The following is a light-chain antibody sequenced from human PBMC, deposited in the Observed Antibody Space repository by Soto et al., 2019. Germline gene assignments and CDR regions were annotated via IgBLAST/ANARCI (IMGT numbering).Light chain of an antibody. V-gene: IGKV3-20*01. CDR3: QQYGSSPYT. J-gene: IGKJ2*01. Sequence: ETVLTQSPGTLSLSPGERATLSCRASQSVGSSYLAWYQQKPGQAPRLLIYATSSRATGIPDRFSGSGSGTDFTLSISRLEPEVFAVYYCQQYGSSPYTFGQGTKMAI. CDR1: QSVGSSY. CDR2: ATS.